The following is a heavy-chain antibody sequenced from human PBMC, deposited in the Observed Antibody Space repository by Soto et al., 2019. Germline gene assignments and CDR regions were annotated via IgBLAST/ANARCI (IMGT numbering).Heavy chain of an antibody. CDR1: GFTFSSYG. J-gene: IGHJ4*02. CDR2: ISYDGSNK. D-gene: IGHD3-3*01. V-gene: IGHV3-30*18. Sequence: QVQLVESGGGVVQPGRSLRLSCAASGFTFSSYGMHWVRQAPGKGLEWVAVISYDGSNKYYADSVKGRFTISRNNSKKMLDLQMTSLSADDTAVYYCANAFRFLEWLLDYWGQGTLVTVSS. CDR3: ANAFRFLEWLLDY.